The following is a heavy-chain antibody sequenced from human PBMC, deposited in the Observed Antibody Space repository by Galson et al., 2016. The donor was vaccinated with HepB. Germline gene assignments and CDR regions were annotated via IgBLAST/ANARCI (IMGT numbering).Heavy chain of an antibody. CDR2: IYWDDDK. V-gene: IGHV2-5*02. J-gene: IGHJ2*01. CDR3: AHIAVATTHWYFDL. D-gene: IGHD5-12*01. Sequence: PALVKPTQTLTLTCTFSGFSLRTSGVGVGWIRQPPGKALEWLGIIYWDDDKRYSPSLKSRLTITKGISKNQVVLTMTNMDPVDTATYYCAHIAVATTHWYFDLWGRGTLVTVSS. CDR1: GFSLRTSGVG.